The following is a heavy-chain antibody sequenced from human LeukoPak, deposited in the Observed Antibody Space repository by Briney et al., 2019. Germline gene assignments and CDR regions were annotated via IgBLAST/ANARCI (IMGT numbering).Heavy chain of an antibody. J-gene: IGHJ3*02. CDR1: GFTFSSYW. V-gene: IGHV3-7*01. D-gene: IGHD3-16*01. Sequence: PGGSLRLSCAASGFTFSSYWMTWVRQAPGKGLEWVANMNQDGSERNYVDSVKGRFTISRDSAENSLYLQMNSLRAEDTAVYYCARGNDGALDIWGQGTTVTVSS. CDR2: MNQDGSER. CDR3: ARGNDGALDI.